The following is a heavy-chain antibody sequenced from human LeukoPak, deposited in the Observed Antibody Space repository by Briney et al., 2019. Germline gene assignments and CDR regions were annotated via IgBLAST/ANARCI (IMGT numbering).Heavy chain of an antibody. CDR1: GGSFSGYL. V-gene: IGHV4-34*01. Sequence: PSETLSLTCGVYGGSFSGYLWNWIRQPPGKGLEWLGEINHSGSANYHPSLKSRVTISVDTSKNQVSLSLSSVTAADTAVYYCARGPRSWGQGTLVTVSS. J-gene: IGHJ5*02. CDR3: ARGPRS. CDR2: INHSGSA.